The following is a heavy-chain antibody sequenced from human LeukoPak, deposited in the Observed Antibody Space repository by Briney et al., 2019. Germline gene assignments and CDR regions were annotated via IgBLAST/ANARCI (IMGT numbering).Heavy chain of an antibody. J-gene: IGHJ4*02. D-gene: IGHD3-22*01. CDR2: IRYDGSNK. CDR3: AKDRATMIVVGYFDY. V-gene: IGHV3-30*02. CDR1: GFTFSSYC. Sequence: GGSLRLFCAASGFTFSSYCMHWVRQAPGKGLEWVAFIRYDGSNKYYADSVKGRFTISRDNSKNTLYLQMNSLRAEDTAVYYCAKDRATMIVVGYFDYWGQGTLVTVSS.